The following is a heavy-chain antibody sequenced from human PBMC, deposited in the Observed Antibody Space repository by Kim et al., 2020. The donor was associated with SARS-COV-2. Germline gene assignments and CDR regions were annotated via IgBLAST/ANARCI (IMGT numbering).Heavy chain of an antibody. CDR3: AGASITMVRGARAARDV. CDR2: INWNGGST. D-gene: IGHD3-10*01. CDR1: GFTFDDYG. Sequence: GGSLRLSCAASGFTFDDYGMSWVRQAPGKGLEWVSGINWNGGSTGYADSVKGRFTISRDNAKNSLYLQMNSLRAEDTALYHCAGASITMVRGARAARDVWGQGTTVTVSS. V-gene: IGHV3-20*01. J-gene: IGHJ6*02.